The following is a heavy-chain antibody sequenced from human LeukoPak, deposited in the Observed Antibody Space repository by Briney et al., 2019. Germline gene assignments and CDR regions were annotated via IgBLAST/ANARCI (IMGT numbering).Heavy chain of an antibody. V-gene: IGHV3-21*01. Sequence: AGGSLRLSCAASGFTFSSYSVNWVRQAPGKGLEWVLSISSSSRYIYHADSVKARFTISRENAKNSLYLQMKSLRAEDTAVYYCARDQYYYDSSGQGSDAFDIWGQGTMVTVSS. CDR3: ARDQYYYDSSGQGSDAFDI. CDR2: ISSSSRYI. D-gene: IGHD3-22*01. J-gene: IGHJ3*02. CDR1: GFTFSSYS.